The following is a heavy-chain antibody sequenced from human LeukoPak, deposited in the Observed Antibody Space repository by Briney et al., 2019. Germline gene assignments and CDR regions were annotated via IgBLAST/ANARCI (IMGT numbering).Heavy chain of an antibody. D-gene: IGHD4-17*01. Sequence: PSETLSLTCTVSGGSISSYYWSWIRQPPGKGLEWIGYIYYSGSTNHNPSLKSRVTISVDTSKNQFSLKLSSVTAADTAVYYCARNGDYAPVFDYWGQGTLVTVSS. J-gene: IGHJ4*02. CDR2: IYYSGST. CDR1: GGSISSYY. V-gene: IGHV4-59*01. CDR3: ARNGDYAPVFDY.